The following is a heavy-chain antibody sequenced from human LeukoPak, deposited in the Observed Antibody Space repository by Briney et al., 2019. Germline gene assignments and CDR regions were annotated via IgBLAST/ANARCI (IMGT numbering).Heavy chain of an antibody. Sequence: GGSLRLSCEASGDTFSGHSVIWVRQAPGKGLEWISYIGYGGSPIHFADSVKGRFGISRDDAKNSLYLYINTLRAEDTAIYYCAREYDSRARFDSWGQEILVTVSS. D-gene: IGHD4-11*01. J-gene: IGHJ4*02. CDR1: GDTFSGHS. CDR3: AREYDSRARFDS. V-gene: IGHV3-48*01. CDR2: IGYGGSPI.